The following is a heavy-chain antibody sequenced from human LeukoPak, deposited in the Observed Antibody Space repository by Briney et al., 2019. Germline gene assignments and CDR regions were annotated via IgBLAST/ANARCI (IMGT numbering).Heavy chain of an antibody. J-gene: IGHJ4*02. Sequence: ASVKVSCKASGCTFTSYGISWVRQAPGQGLEWMGWISAYNGNTNYAQKLQGRVTMTTDTSTSTAYMELRSLRSDDTAVYYCARDLRSRERGSYRLVGYWGQGTLVTVSS. V-gene: IGHV1-18*01. D-gene: IGHD3-16*02. CDR3: ARDLRSRERGSYRLVGY. CDR2: ISAYNGNT. CDR1: GCTFTSYG.